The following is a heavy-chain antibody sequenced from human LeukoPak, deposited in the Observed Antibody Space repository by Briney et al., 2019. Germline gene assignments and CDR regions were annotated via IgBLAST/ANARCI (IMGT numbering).Heavy chain of an antibody. CDR2: INWNGGST. Sequence: GGSLRLSCAASGFTFDDYGMSWVRQAPGKGLEWVSGINWNGGSTGYADSVKGRFTISRDNAKNSLYLQMNSLRAEDTALYYCARAGYCSSTSCPDYFDYWGQGTLVTVSS. CDR3: ARAGYCSSTSCPDYFDY. J-gene: IGHJ4*02. V-gene: IGHV3-20*04. D-gene: IGHD2-2*03. CDR1: GFTFDDYG.